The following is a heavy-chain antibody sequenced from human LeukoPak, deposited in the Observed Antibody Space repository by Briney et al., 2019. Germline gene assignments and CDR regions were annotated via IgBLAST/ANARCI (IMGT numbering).Heavy chain of an antibody. J-gene: IGHJ4*02. Sequence: PGGSLRLSCVASGFSFSVYTMSWVRQAPGKGLEWISAVSASGDKTYYADSVKGRFTVSRDNSKDTLYLHMNSLRAEDTALYYCARDIHDSSGYYYDYWSQGTLVTVSS. V-gene: IGHV3-23*01. CDR2: VSASGDKT. CDR1: GFSFSVYT. D-gene: IGHD3-22*01. CDR3: ARDIHDSSGYYYDY.